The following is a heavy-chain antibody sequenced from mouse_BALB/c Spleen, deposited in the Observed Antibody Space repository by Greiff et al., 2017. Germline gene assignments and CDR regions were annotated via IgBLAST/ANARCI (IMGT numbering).Heavy chain of an antibody. Sequence: VQLQQSGPELVKPGASVKISCKASGYTFTDYNMHWVKQSHGKSLEWIGYIYPYNGGTGYNQKFKSKATLTVDNSSSPAYMELRSLTSEDSAVYYCARGYYYGSSWYFDVWGAGTTVTVSS. CDR3: ARGYYYGSSWYFDV. J-gene: IGHJ1*01. CDR1: GYTFTDYN. D-gene: IGHD1-1*01. V-gene: IGHV1S29*02. CDR2: IYPYNGGT.